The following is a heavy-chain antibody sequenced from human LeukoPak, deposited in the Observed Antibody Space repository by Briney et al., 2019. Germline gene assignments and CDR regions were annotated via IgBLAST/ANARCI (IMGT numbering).Heavy chain of an antibody. CDR2: ISSSSSYK. CDR1: GFTFSSYS. Sequence: GGSLRLSCAASGFTFSSYSMNWVRQAPGKGLEWVSAISSSSSYKYYAESMKGRFTISRDNAKNSLYLQMNSLRAEDTAVYYCARDRESYCTSTRCFIGDWGQGTLVTVSS. CDR3: ARDRESYCTSTRCFIGD. V-gene: IGHV3-21*01. D-gene: IGHD2-2*01. J-gene: IGHJ4*02.